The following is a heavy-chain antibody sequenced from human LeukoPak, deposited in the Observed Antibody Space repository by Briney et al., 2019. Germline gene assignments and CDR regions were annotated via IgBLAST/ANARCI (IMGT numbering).Heavy chain of an antibody. CDR2: IKQDGSEK. J-gene: IGHJ4*01. CDR3: ARGGYSRDY. Sequence: GGSLRLSCAASGFTFTSYWMSWVRQAPGKGPEGVSNIKQDGSEKYYVDSVKGRFTISRDNAKNSLYLQMNSLRAEDTAIYYCARGGYSRDYWGQGTLVTVSS. V-gene: IGHV3-7*03. D-gene: IGHD6-13*01. CDR1: GFTFTSYW.